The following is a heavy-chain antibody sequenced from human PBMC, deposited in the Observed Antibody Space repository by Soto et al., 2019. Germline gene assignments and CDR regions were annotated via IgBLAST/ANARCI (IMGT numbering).Heavy chain of an antibody. D-gene: IGHD6-13*01. CDR1: GYSFTSYW. Sequence: XESLNISCKGSGYSFTSYWIGWVRQMPGKGLEWMGIIYPGDSDTRYSPSFQGQVTISADKSISTAYLQWSSLKASDTAMYYCARSQWQQLAHLDYWGQGTLVTVSS. CDR2: IYPGDSDT. V-gene: IGHV5-51*01. J-gene: IGHJ4*02. CDR3: ARSQWQQLAHLDY.